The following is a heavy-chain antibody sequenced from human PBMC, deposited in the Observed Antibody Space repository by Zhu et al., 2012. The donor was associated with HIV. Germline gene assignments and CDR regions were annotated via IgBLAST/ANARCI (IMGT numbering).Heavy chain of an antibody. CDR3: ASTTIPPAGRHYYYYIDV. D-gene: IGHD6-13*01. V-gene: IGHV4-30-4*08. J-gene: IGHJ6*03. CDR2: IYYSGST. CDR1: GGSISSSDYY. Sequence: QVQLQESGPGLVKPSQTLSLTCTMSGGSISSSDYYWSWIRQPPGKGLEWIGYIYYSGSTYYNPSLKSRVTISVDTSKNQFSLNLNSVTAADTAVYYCASTTIPPAGRHYYYYIDVWGKGTTVTVSS.